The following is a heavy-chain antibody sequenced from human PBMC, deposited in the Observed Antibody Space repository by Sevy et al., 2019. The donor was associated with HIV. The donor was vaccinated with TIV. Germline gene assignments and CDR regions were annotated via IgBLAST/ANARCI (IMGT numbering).Heavy chain of an antibody. V-gene: IGHV4-59*01. D-gene: IGHD5-18*01. CDR2: IYSSGSS. CDR3: ARSSGYSYGDFDY. Sequence: SETLSLTCTVSGGSISSNYWSWIRQPPGKGLEWIGYIYSSGSSYNPSLKSRVSISMDTSKNQFSLKLNSVTAADTAVYYCARSSGYSYGDFDYWCQGTLVTVSS. CDR1: GGSISSNY. J-gene: IGHJ4*02.